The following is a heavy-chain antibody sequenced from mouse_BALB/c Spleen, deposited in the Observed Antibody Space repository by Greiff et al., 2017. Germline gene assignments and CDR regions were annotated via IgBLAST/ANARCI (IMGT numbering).Heavy chain of an antibody. Sequence: VQLQQSGAELVRSGASVKLSCTASGFNIKDYYMHWVKQRPEQGLEWIGWIDPENGDTEYAPKFQGKATMTADTSSNTAYLQLSSLTSEDTAVYYCSLSAQAWFAYWGQGTPVTVSA. CDR1: GFNIKDYY. CDR2: IDPENGDT. V-gene: IGHV14-4*02. J-gene: IGHJ3*01. CDR3: SLSAQAWFAY.